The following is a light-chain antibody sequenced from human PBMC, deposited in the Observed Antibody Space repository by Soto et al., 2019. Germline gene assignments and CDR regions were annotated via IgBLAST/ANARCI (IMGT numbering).Light chain of an antibody. V-gene: IGKV1-39*01. J-gene: IGKJ4*01. Sequence: DVQMTQSPSSLSASVGDRVTISCRSSQNIGTHLNWYQHKPGRAPKLLIYAASTLQSEVPSRFSGSGSGTDFTRSIGGLQPEYFATYSCQQSHSAPLTFRGGTKVEIK. CDR3: QQSHSAPLT. CDR2: AAS. CDR1: QNIGTH.